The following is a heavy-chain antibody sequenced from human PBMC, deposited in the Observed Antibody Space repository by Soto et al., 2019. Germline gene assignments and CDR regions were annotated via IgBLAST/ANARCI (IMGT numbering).Heavy chain of an antibody. CDR1: GFTLSDYG. Sequence: QVQLVESGGGVVQPGRSLRLSCAASGFTLSDYGIHWVRQAPGKGLEWVAVTSYDGSTKYYADSVKGRFIISRDNSKNTLYLQMNSLRVEDTAVYFCANNGPDYVWGCSTFGGMDVWGQGTSVTVSS. CDR2: TSYDGSTK. J-gene: IGHJ6*02. D-gene: IGHD3-16*01. CDR3: ANNGPDYVWGCSTFGGMDV. V-gene: IGHV3-30*18.